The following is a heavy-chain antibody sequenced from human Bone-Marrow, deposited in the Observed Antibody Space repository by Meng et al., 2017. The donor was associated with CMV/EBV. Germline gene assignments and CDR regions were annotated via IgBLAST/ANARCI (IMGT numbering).Heavy chain of an antibody. CDR2: IYYSGST. J-gene: IGHJ4*02. V-gene: IGHV4-4*02. CDR3: LELDFDY. Sequence: GSLRLSCAVSGGSISSSNWWSWVRQPPGKGLEWIGSIYYSGSTYYNPSLKSRVTISVDTSKNQFSLKLSSVTAADTAVYYCLELDFDYWGQGTLVTVSS. CDR1: GGSISSSNW. D-gene: IGHD1-7*01.